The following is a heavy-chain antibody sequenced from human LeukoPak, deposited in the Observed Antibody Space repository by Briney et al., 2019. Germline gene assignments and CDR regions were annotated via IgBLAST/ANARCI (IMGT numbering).Heavy chain of an antibody. CDR1: GIPFSNYT. V-gene: IGHV3-21*06. CDR2: ISGSSRYI. CDR3: ARVNSALVVSSEGSWAGSLGFDH. Sequence: PGGSLRLSCAASGIPFSNYTLTWVRQAPGKGLVCGSSISGSSRYIHYSDSVRGRFSISRDNAKNSVYLQMDSLTADDTAVYYCARVNSALVVSSEGSWAGSLGFDHWGQGILVIVSS. D-gene: IGHD3-22*01. J-gene: IGHJ4*02.